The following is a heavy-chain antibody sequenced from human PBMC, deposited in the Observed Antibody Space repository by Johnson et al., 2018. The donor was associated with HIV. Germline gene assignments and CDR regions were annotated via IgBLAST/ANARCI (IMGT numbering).Heavy chain of an antibody. CDR1: GFTFSDYY. J-gene: IGHJ3*02. Sequence: QVQLVESGGGLVKPGGSLRLSCAASGFTFSDYYMSWIRQAPGKGLEWVSYITGSGSSIYYADSVKGRFTISRDNAKNSLYLQMDSLKTEDTAVYYCAREPEGWAFDIWGQGTMVTVSP. CDR3: AREPEGWAFDI. V-gene: IGHV3-11*01. CDR2: ITGSGSSI. D-gene: IGHD2-15*01.